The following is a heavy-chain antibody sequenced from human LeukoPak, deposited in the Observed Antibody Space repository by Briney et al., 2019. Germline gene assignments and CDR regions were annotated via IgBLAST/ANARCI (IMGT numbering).Heavy chain of an antibody. CDR1: GFTFSSYG. CDR3: ARDPTASRYDILTGYYNAPSFDY. V-gene: IGHV3-33*01. D-gene: IGHD3-9*01. CDR2: IWYDGSNK. J-gene: IGHJ4*02. Sequence: PGESLRLSCAASGFTFSSYGMHWVRQAPGKGLEWVAVIWYDGSNKYYADSVKGRFTISRDNSKNTLYLQMNSLRAEDTAVYYCARDPTASRYDILTGYYNAPSFDYWGQGTLVTVSS.